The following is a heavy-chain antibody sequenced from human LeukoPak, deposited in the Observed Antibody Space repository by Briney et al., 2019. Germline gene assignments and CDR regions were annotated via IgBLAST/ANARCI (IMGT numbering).Heavy chain of an antibody. CDR3: ARTGYYYFWSGYYNFDY. J-gene: IGHJ4*02. D-gene: IGHD3-3*01. CDR2: IYYSGST. Sequence: SETLSLTCTVSGGSISSYCWSWIRQPPGKGLEWIGYIYYSGSTNYNPSLKSRVTISVDTSKNQFSLKLSSVTAADTAVYYCARTGYYYFWSGYYNFDYWGQGTLVTVSS. V-gene: IGHV4-59*01. CDR1: GGSISSYC.